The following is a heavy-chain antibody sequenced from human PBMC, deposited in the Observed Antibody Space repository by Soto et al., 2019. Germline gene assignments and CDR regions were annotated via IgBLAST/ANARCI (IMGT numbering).Heavy chain of an antibody. V-gene: IGHV4-39*01. CDR3: ARPKMDYDSTGYYFDY. CDR1: GGSISSSSYY. D-gene: IGHD3-22*01. J-gene: IGHJ4*02. CDR2: IYYSGST. Sequence: PSETLSLTCTVSGGSISSSSYYWGWIRQPPGKGLEWIGSIYYSGSTYYTPSLKSRVTISLDTSKNQFSLKLSSVTAADTAVYYCARPKMDYDSTGYYFDYWGQGTLVTVSS.